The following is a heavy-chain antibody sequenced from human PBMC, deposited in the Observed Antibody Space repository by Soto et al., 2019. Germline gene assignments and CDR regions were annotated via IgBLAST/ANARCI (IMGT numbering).Heavy chain of an antibody. D-gene: IGHD3-10*01. V-gene: IGHV3-9*01. J-gene: IGHJ5*02. CDR2: ISWNSGSI. Sequence: EVQLVESGGGLVQPGRSLRLSCAASGFTFDDYAMHWVRQAPGKGLEWVSGISWNSGSIGYADSVKGRFTISRDNAKHPLYLQMNSLRAEDTALYYCAKDRSDYYGSGSPRGWFDPWGQGTLVTVSS. CDR3: AKDRSDYYGSGSPRGWFDP. CDR1: GFTFDDYA.